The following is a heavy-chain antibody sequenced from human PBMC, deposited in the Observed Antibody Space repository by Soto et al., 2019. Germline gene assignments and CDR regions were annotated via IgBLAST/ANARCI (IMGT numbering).Heavy chain of an antibody. Sequence: ASVKVSCKASGYTFYTYGMGWVRLAPGQGLEWMGWVSAYNGNTKYSQKFQGRVTITRDTSASTAYMELSSLRSEDTAVYYCARGLYNPLDYWGQGTLVTVSS. D-gene: IGHD1-20*01. V-gene: IGHV1-18*01. CDR2: VSAYNGNT. J-gene: IGHJ4*02. CDR3: ARGLYNPLDY. CDR1: GYTFYTYG.